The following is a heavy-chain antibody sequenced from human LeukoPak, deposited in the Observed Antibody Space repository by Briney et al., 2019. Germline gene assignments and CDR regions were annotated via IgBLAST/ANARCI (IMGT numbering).Heavy chain of an antibody. CDR3: AREGGSFFFDY. CDR2: IKQDGSDK. CDR1: GFTFSNYW. V-gene: IGHV3-7*01. Sequence: GGSLRLSCAASGFTFSNYWMSWVRQAPGKGLEWVANIKQDGSDKYYVDSLKGRFTISRDNAKNSLYLQMNSLRAEDTAVYYCAREGGSFFFDYWGQGALVTVSS. D-gene: IGHD2-15*01. J-gene: IGHJ4*02.